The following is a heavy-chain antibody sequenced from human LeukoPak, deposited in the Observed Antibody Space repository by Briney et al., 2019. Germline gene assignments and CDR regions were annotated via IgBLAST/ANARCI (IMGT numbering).Heavy chain of an antibody. CDR3: ARGILWFGELLSQTYYFDY. CDR1: GYTFTSYA. J-gene: IGHJ4*02. D-gene: IGHD3-10*01. CDR2: INAGNGNT. Sequence: GASVKVSCKASGYTFTSYAMHWVRQAPGQRLEWMGWINAGNGNTKYSQKFQGRVTITRDTSASTAYMELSSLRSEDTAVYYCARGILWFGELLSQTYYFDYWGQGTLVTVSS. V-gene: IGHV1-3*01.